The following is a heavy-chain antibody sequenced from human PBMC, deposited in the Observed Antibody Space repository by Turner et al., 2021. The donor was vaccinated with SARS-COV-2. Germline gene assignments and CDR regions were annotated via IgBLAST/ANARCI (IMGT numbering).Heavy chain of an antibody. D-gene: IGHD6-13*01. CDR3: ARGISSSSRYFNWFDP. J-gene: IGHJ5*02. CDR2: LYYGGAT. CDR1: GDSITRRSFY. Sequence: QLHLQESGPGVVKPSETLSLTCSVSGDSITRRSFYWGWIRQSPGKGLGWLGSLYYGGATYYNPSLNNRVTVSVDTSKNQFSLRLTSVTAADTAVYSCARGISSSSRYFNWFDPWGQGTLVTVSS. V-gene: IGHV4-39*01.